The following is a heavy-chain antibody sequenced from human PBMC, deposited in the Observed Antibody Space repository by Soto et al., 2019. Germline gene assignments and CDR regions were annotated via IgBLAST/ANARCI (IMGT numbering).Heavy chain of an antibody. V-gene: IGHV3-30*18. CDR2: ISYDGSNK. Sequence: QVQLVESGGGVVQPGRSLRLSCAASGFTFSSYGMHWVRQAPGKGLEWVAVISYDGSNKYYADSVKGRFTISRDNSKNTLYLKINSLRAEETAVYYCAKQSYNSGDYGTDDPFDILGQGTMVNVS. CDR3: AKQSYNSGDYGTDDPFDI. CDR1: GFTFSSYG. J-gene: IGHJ3*02. D-gene: IGHD4-17*01.